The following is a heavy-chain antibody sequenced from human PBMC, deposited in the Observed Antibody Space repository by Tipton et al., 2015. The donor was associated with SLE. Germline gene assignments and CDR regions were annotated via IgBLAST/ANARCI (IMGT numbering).Heavy chain of an antibody. CDR3: AGTLTGDAFDF. J-gene: IGHJ3*01. CDR2: ISPYNGNT. Sequence: QLVQSGAEVKKPGASVKVSCEASGYTFNIYGISWVRQAPGQGLEWMGWISPYNGNTNYAERFQGRFTMTTDTSTSTAYMELRSLRFDDTAVYFCAGTLTGDAFDFWGQGTMVTVSS. D-gene: IGHD1-20*01. V-gene: IGHV1-18*01. CDR1: GYTFNIYG.